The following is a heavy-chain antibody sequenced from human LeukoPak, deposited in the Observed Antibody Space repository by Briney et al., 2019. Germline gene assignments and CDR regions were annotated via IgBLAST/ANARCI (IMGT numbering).Heavy chain of an antibody. V-gene: IGHV3-48*03. CDR1: GFTFSSYE. Sequence: GGSLRLSRAASGFTFSSYEMNWVRQAPGKGLEWVSYISSSGSTIYYADSVKGRFTISRDNAKNSLYLQMNSLRGEDTAVYYCAREASGYSYGLDAFDIWGQGTTVTVSS. J-gene: IGHJ3*02. D-gene: IGHD5-18*01. CDR3: AREASGYSYGLDAFDI. CDR2: ISSSGSTI.